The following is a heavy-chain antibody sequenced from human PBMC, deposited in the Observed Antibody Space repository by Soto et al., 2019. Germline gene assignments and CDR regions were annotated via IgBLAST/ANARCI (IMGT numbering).Heavy chain of an antibody. V-gene: IGHV4-34*01. CDR3: ARGVYCSTTSCYWGMDV. CDR2: INHSGST. Sequence: PSETLSLTCAFYCGSLSVYYWSWIRPPPGKGQERIGEINHSGSTNYNPSLKSRVTISVDTSKNQFSLKLSSMTAADTAVYYCARGVYCSTTSCYWGMDVWGQGTTVTVSS. D-gene: IGHD2-2*01. J-gene: IGHJ6*02. CDR1: CGSLSVYY.